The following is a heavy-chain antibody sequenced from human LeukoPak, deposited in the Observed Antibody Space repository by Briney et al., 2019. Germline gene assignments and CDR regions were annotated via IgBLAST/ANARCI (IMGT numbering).Heavy chain of an antibody. J-gene: IGHJ4*02. CDR3: SVGPLDY. CDR2: INHSGST. CDR1: GGSFSGYD. Sequence: SETLSLTCAVYGGSFSGYDWSWIRQPPGKGLEWIGEINHSGSTNYNPSLKSRVTISVDTSKNQFSLKLSSVTAADTAVYYCSVGPLDYWGQGTLVTVSS. V-gene: IGHV4-34*01.